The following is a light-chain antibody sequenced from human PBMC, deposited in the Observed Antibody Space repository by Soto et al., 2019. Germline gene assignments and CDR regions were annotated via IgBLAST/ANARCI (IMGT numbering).Light chain of an antibody. J-gene: IGKJ1*01. CDR1: QSISSW. Sequence: DIQMTQSPSTLSASVGDRVTITCRASQSISSWLAWYQQKPGKAPKLLIYDASSLESGVPSRFSGSGSGTEFTLTIRSMPPDDFATYYCQQYNSHRTFGQGTKVDIK. V-gene: IGKV1-5*01. CDR3: QQYNSHRT. CDR2: DAS.